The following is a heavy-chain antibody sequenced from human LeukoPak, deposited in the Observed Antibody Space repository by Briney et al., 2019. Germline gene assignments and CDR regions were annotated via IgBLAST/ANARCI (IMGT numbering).Heavy chain of an antibody. CDR2: IYSGGST. CDR1: GFAVSSNY. V-gene: IGHV3-53*01. D-gene: IGHD4-23*01. Sequence: GGSLRLSCAASGFAVSSNYMSWDRQAPGKGLEWVSVIYSGGSTYYADSVKGRFTISRDNSKNTLYLQMNSLRAEDTAVYYCVRYDGGNDYYSDYWGQGTLVTVSS. CDR3: VRYDGGNDYYSDY. J-gene: IGHJ4*02.